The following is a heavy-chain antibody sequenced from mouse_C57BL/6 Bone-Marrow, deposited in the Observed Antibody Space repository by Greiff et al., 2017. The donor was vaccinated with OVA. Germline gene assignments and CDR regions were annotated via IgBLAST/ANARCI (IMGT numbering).Heavy chain of an antibody. V-gene: IGHV1-72*01. CDR1: GYTFTSYW. CDR3: ARRGDGDDGYAMDY. Sequence: VQLQQPGAELVKPGASVKLSCKASGYTFTSYWMHWVKQRPGRGLEWIGRIDPNCGGTKYNEKFKSKATLTVDKPSSTAYMQLSSLTSEDSAVDYCARRGDGDDGYAMDYWGQGTSVTVSS. J-gene: IGHJ4*01. CDR2: IDPNCGGT. D-gene: IGHD2-2*01.